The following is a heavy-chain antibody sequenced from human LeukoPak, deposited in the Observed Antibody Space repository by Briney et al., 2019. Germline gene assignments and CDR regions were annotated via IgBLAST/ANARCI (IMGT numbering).Heavy chain of an antibody. D-gene: IGHD2-15*01. Sequence: ASVKVSCKASGYTFTSYGISWVGQAPGQGLEWMGWISAYNGNTNYAQKLQGRVTMTTDTSTSTAYMELRSLRSDDTAVYYCARVFLYCSGGSCYSDYWGQGTLVTVSS. J-gene: IGHJ4*02. CDR1: GYTFTSYG. V-gene: IGHV1-18*01. CDR2: ISAYNGNT. CDR3: ARVFLYCSGGSCYSDY.